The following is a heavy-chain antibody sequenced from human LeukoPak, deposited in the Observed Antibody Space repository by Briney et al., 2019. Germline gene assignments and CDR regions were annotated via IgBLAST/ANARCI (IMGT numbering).Heavy chain of an antibody. V-gene: IGHV1-2*02. CDR2: INPNSGGT. CDR1: GYTFTGYY. D-gene: IGHD4-17*01. J-gene: IGHJ6*03. Sequence: ASVKVSCKASGYTFTGYYMHWVRQAPGQGLEWMGWINPNSGGTNYAQKFQGRVTMTRDTSISTAYMELSRLRSDDTAVYYCARDRGDTTVYYYYMDVWGKGTTVTVSS. CDR3: ARDRGDTTVYYYYMDV.